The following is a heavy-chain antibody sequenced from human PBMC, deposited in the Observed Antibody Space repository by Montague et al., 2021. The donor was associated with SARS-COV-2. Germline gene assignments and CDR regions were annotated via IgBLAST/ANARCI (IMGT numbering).Heavy chain of an antibody. Sequence: SETLSLTCSVSGTSITSSISITSITYYWGWVRQPPGKGLEWLGNFFFTTKTYYNPSLKGRVTISADTSKNQLSLKLRSVTAADTAIYYCARMSMSAAADHWGQGTLVTVSS. CDR2: FFFTTKT. J-gene: IGHJ4*02. CDR3: ARMSMSAAADH. V-gene: IGHV4-39*01. D-gene: IGHD6-13*01. CDR1: GTSITSSISITSITYY.